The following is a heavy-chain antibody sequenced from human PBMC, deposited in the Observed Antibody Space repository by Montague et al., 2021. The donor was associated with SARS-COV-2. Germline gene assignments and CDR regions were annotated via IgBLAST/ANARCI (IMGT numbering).Heavy chain of an antibody. D-gene: IGHD3-16*01. CDR2: TYDDRPI. CDR1: GASIRGAYH. CDR3: AAYIIGAGGRGS. Sequence: TLSLTCSVSGASIRGAYHWSWIRQHPGKDLEWIGHTYDDRPIXYNPPRRGRASISLDTSENRFSLTLTSVTAADTALYYCAAYIIGAGGRGSWGQGALVTVSS. J-gene: IGHJ1*01. V-gene: IGHV4-31*03.